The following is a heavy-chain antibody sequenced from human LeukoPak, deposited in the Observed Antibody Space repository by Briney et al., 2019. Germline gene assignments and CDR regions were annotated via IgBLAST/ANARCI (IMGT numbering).Heavy chain of an antibody. Sequence: ASVKVSCKASGYTFTSYYMHWVRQAPGQGLEWMGWISGYTGSTDHAQKFQGRLTMTTDTSTSTAYMELRSLRSDDTAVYYCARQGYYDTPLGYLDYWGQGTLVTVSS. D-gene: IGHD3-22*01. CDR3: ARQGYYDTPLGYLDY. CDR1: GYTFTSYY. V-gene: IGHV1-18*04. CDR2: ISGYTGST. J-gene: IGHJ4*02.